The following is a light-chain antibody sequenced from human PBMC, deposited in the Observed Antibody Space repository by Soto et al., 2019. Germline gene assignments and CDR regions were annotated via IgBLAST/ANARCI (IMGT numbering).Light chain of an antibody. J-gene: IGKJ1*01. Sequence: VLTQTPLSSPVTLGQPASISCRSSQSLVYSDGNTYLIWLQQRPGQPPRLLIYHVSNRFSGVTDRYSGSGAGTDFTLKISRVXAXXXGVYSXIXXSHFPRTXXQGTKVEIK. CDR2: HVS. CDR3: IXXSHFPRT. CDR1: QSLVYSDGNTY. V-gene: IGKV2-24*01.